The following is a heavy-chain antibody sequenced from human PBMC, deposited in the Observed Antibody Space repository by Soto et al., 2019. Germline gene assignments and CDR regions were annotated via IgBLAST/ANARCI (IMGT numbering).Heavy chain of an antibody. D-gene: IGHD5-12*01. CDR2: ISGSGGST. CDR3: AKERGYSGDDDYYYYYGMDV. Sequence: EVQLLESGGGLVQPGGSLRLSCAASGFTFSSYAMSWVRQAPGQGLEWVSAISGSGGSTYYEDSVKGWFTISRDNYKNKMYLQMNSLRAEDTAVYYCAKERGYSGDDDYYYYYGMDVWGQGTTVTVSS. CDR1: GFTFSSYA. J-gene: IGHJ6*02. V-gene: IGHV3-23*01.